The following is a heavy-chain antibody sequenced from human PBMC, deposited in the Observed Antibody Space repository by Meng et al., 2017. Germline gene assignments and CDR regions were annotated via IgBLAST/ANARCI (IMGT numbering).Heavy chain of an antibody. Sequence: GGSLRLSCKGSGYSFTSYWIGWVRQMPGKGLEWMGIINPGDTDTRYSPSFQGQVTISADKSSSTAYLQRSSLKAADTAMYYCARLWFGGCTLDYWGQRTLVTVSS. CDR3: ARLWFGGCTLDY. J-gene: IGHJ4*02. V-gene: IGHV5-51*01. CDR2: INPGDTDT. D-gene: IGHD3-10*01. CDR1: GYSFTSYW.